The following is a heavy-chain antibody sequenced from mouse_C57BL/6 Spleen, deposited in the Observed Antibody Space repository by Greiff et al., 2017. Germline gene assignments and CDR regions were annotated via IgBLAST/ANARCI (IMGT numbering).Heavy chain of an antibody. V-gene: IGHV1-82*01. J-gene: IGHJ3*01. Sequence: QVQLQQSGPELVKPGASVKISCKASGYSFSSSWMNWVKQRPGKGLEWIGRIYPGDGDTNYNGKFKGKATLTADKSSSTAYMQLSSLTSEDSAVYFCARGGDHNEGWDSFAYWGQGTLVTVSA. CDR2: IYPGDGDT. D-gene: IGHD3-3*01. CDR3: ARGGDHNEGWDSFAY. CDR1: GYSFSSSW.